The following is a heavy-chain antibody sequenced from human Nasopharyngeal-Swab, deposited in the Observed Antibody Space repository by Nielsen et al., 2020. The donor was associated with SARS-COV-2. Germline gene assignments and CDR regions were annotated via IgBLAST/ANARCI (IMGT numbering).Heavy chain of an antibody. CDR3: ARILVGRYYGSGSYYYFDY. Sequence: SGPTLVKPTQTLTLTCTFSGFPLSTSGMCVSWIRQPPGKALEWPALIVWDDDKYYSTSLKTRLTISKDTSKNQVVLTMTNMDPVDTATYYCARILVGRYYGSGSYYYFDYWGQGTLVTVSS. D-gene: IGHD3-10*01. J-gene: IGHJ4*02. CDR1: GFPLSTSGMC. CDR2: IVWDDDK. V-gene: IGHV2-70*01.